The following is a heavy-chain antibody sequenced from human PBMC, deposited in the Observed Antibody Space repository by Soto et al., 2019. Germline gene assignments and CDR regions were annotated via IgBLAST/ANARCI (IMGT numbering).Heavy chain of an antibody. Sequence: QVQLQESGPGLVKPSGTLSLTCAVSGGSISSSNWWSWVRQPPGKGLEWIGEIYHSGSTNYNPSLKGRVTISVDKSKNQFSLKLSSVTAADTAVYYCARDALYSSSWYRWFDPWGQGTLVTVSS. V-gene: IGHV4-4*02. CDR2: IYHSGST. CDR3: ARDALYSSSWYRWFDP. J-gene: IGHJ5*02. D-gene: IGHD6-13*01. CDR1: GGSISSSNW.